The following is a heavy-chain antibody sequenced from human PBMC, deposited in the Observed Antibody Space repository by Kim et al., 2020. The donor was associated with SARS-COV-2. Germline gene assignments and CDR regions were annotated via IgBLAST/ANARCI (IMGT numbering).Heavy chain of an antibody. D-gene: IGHD4-17*01. V-gene: IGHV1-46*01. CDR2: INPSGGST. J-gene: IGHJ6*02. CDR3: ARDPTTVTTDLSADYYYGMDV. CDR1: GYTFTSYY. Sequence: ASVKVSCKASGYTFTSYYMHWVRQAPGQGLEWMGIINPSGGSTSYAQKFQGRVTMTRDTSTSTVYMELSSLRSEDTAVYYCARDPTTVTTDLSADYYYGMDVWGQGTTVTVSS.